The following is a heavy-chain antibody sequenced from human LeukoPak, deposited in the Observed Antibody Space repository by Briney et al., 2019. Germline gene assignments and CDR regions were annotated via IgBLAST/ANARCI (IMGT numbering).Heavy chain of an antibody. CDR3: AKRMGGYSFGY. D-gene: IGHD5-18*01. CDR1: GFTFSSYA. Sequence: GGSLRLSCAASGFTFSSYAMSWVRQAPGKGLEWVSAISGSGGSTYYADSVKGRFTISRDNSKNTLYLQMNSLRAEDTAVYCCAKRMGGYSFGYWGQGTLVTVSS. V-gene: IGHV3-23*01. J-gene: IGHJ4*02. CDR2: ISGSGGST.